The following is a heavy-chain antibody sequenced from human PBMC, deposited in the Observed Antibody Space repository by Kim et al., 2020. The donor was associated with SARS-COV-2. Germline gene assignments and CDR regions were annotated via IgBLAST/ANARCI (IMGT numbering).Heavy chain of an antibody. V-gene: IGHV3-73*01. Sequence: GGSLRLSCAASGFTFSGSAMHWVRQASGKGLEWVGRIRNKANGYATAYAASVKGRFTISRDDSKNTAYLQMNSLKTEDTAVYYCTRVNPIAGAWYDAFDIWGQGTIVTVSS. CDR1: GFTFSGSA. CDR3: TRVNPIAGAWYDAFDI. D-gene: IGHD6-19*01. J-gene: IGHJ3*02. CDR2: IRNKANGYAT.